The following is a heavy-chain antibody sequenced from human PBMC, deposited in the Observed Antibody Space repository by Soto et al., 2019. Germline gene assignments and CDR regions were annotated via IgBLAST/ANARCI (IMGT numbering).Heavy chain of an antibody. CDR2: ISGSGGST. Sequence: PGGSLRLSCAASGFTFSSYAMSWVRQAPGKGLEWVSAISGSGGSTYYADSVKGRFTISRDNSKNTLYLQMNSLRAEDTAVYYCAKDHGGWGFYYYGMDVWGQGTTVTVSS. D-gene: IGHD3-16*01. J-gene: IGHJ6*02. CDR1: GFTFSSYA. CDR3: AKDHGGWGFYYYGMDV. V-gene: IGHV3-23*01.